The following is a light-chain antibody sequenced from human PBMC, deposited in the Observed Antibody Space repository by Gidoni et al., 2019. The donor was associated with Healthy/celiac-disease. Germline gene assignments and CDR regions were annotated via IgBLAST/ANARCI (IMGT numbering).Light chain of an antibody. CDR2: SNN. CDR3: AAWDDSLNGWV. CDR1: SSNIGSNT. V-gene: IGLV1-44*01. J-gene: IGLJ3*02. Sequence: TISCSGSSSNIGSNTVNWYQQLPGTAPKLHIYSNNQRPSGVPDRFSGSKSGTSASLAISGLQSEDEADYYCAAWDDSLNGWVFGGGTKLTVL.